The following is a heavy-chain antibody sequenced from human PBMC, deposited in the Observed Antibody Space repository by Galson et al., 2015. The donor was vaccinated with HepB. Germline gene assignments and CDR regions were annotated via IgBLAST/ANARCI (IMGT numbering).Heavy chain of an antibody. D-gene: IGHD5-12*01. V-gene: IGHV3-9*01. CDR1: GFTFDDHA. Sequence: SLRLSCAVSGFTFDDHAMHWVRQVPGKGLEWVSGINWNSGRIDYADSVKGRFTISRDNAKNSLFLQMDSLRVEDTAVYYCSRGVLTWTGYDYGSFFDYWGQGSQVTVSS. J-gene: IGHJ4*02. CDR2: INWNSGRI. CDR3: SRGVLTWTGYDYGSFFDY.